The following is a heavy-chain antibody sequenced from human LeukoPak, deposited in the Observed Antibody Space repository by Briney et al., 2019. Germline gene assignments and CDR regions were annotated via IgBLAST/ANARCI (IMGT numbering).Heavy chain of an antibody. Sequence: GASVKVSCKASGYTFTSYAMNWVRQAPGQGLEWMGWINTNTGNPTYAQGFTGRFVFSLDTSVSTAYLQISSLKAEDTAVYYCARDYYDGSGLRDNWFDPWGQGTLVTVSS. D-gene: IGHD3-22*01. CDR1: GYTFTSYA. V-gene: IGHV7-4-1*02. CDR2: INTNTGNP. CDR3: ARDYYDGSGLRDNWFDP. J-gene: IGHJ5*02.